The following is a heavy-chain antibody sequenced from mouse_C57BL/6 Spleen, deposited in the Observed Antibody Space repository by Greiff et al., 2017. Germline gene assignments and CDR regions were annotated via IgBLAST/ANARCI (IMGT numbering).Heavy chain of an antibody. Sequence: VQLQQSGAELVRPGTSVKVSCKASGYAFTNYLIEWVKQRPGQGLEWIGVINPGSGGTNYNEKFKGKATLTADKSSSTAYMQLSSLTSEDSAVYFCARPPSGAMDYWGQGTSVTVSS. CDR1: GYAFTNYL. V-gene: IGHV1-54*01. CDR3: ARPPSGAMDY. CDR2: INPGSGGT. J-gene: IGHJ4*01.